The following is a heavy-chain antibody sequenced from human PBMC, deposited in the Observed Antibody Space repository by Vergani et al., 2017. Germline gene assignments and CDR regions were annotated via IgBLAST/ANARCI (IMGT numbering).Heavy chain of an antibody. CDR2: IYTTGST. J-gene: IGHJ5*02. V-gene: IGHV4-61*02. Sequence: QVQLQESGPGLVKPSQTLSLTCPVSGGSISSGSYYWTWIRQPAGKGLEWIGRIYTTGSTNYNPSLKSRVTISIDTPKNQFSLKLSSVTAADTAVYYCAGDYYGSGGTGLSRGVNWFDPWGQGTLLTVSS. CDR1: GGSISSGSYY. D-gene: IGHD3-10*01. CDR3: AGDYYGSGGTGLSRGVNWFDP.